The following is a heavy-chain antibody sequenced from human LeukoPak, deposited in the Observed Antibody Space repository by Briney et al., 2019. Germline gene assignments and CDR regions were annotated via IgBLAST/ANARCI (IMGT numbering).Heavy chain of an antibody. CDR1: GFTFSNYA. CDR3: AKKWGVGTTTLDYFDY. D-gene: IGHD1-26*01. V-gene: IGHV3-23*01. J-gene: IGHJ4*02. CDR2: ISGSGDNT. Sequence: QTGGSLRLSCAASGFTFSNYAMTWVRQAPGTGLEWVSGISGSGDNTYYADSVKGRFTISRDNSKNTLYLQMNGLTDEDTAVYYCAKKWGVGTTTLDYFDYWGQETLVTVSS.